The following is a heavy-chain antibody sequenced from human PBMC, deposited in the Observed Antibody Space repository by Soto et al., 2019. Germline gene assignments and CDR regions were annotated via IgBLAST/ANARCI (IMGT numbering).Heavy chain of an antibody. CDR1: GYTFTSYG. J-gene: IGHJ5*02. Sequence: GASVKVSCKASGYTFTSYGISWVRQARGQRLEWIGWIVVGSGNTNYAQKFQERVTITRDMSTSTAYMELSSLRSEDTAVYYCAADRRTTVISWFDPWGQGTLVTVSS. D-gene: IGHD4-4*01. CDR2: IVVGSGNT. CDR3: AADRRTTVISWFDP. V-gene: IGHV1-58*02.